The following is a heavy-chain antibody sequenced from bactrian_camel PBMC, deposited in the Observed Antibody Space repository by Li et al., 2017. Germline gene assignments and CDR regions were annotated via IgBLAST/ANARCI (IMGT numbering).Heavy chain of an antibody. J-gene: IGHJ6*01. CDR2: LTSNGIT. Sequence: HVQLVESGGGSVQAGGSLRLSCTAPGFTSKNCNMHWYRQAAGKEREWVSTLTSNGITNYIDSVKGRFTISVDNMKDIVYLQMNNLKPEDTATYFCSAWGGGGCLASGGQGTQVTVS. V-gene: IGHV3S53*01. CDR1: GFTSKNCN. CDR3: SAWGGGGCLAS. D-gene: IGHD7*01.